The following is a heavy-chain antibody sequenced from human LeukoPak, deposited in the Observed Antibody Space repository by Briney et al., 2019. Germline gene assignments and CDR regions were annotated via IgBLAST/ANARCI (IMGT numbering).Heavy chain of an antibody. CDR3: ARLTYGDGDYYFDY. D-gene: IGHD4-17*01. Sequence: GESLKISCKGSGYTFNSYWIGWVRQKPGKGLEWMGIIHPGDSDTRYSPSFQGQVTISADKSISTAYLQWSSLKASDTAMYYCARLTYGDGDYYFDYWGQGTLVTVSS. V-gene: IGHV5-51*01. CDR2: IHPGDSDT. J-gene: IGHJ4*02. CDR1: GYTFNSYW.